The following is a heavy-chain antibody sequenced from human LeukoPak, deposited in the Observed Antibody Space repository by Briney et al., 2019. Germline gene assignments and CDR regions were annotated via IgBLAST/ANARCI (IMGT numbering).Heavy chain of an antibody. D-gene: IGHD5-18*01. CDR3: ARDNTAMVAFDY. CDR1: GFTFSNYW. Sequence: PGGSLRLSCEGSGFTFSNYWMTWVRQAPEKGLEWVANIKPSGSEKHYADSVEGRFTISRDNAKNSLYLQMNSLRAEDTAVYYCARDNTAMVAFDYWGQGTLVTVSS. J-gene: IGHJ4*02. V-gene: IGHV3-7*01. CDR2: IKPSGSEK.